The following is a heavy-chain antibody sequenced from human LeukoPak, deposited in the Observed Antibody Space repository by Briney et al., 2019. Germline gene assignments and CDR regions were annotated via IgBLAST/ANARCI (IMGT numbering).Heavy chain of an antibody. CDR1: GGSFSGYY. Sequence: SETLSLTCAVYGGSFSGYYWSWIRQPPGKGLEWIGEINHSGSTNYNPSLKSRVTISVDTSKNQFSLKLGSVIAADTAVYYCARAVGYCSSTSCYDFDYWGQGTLVTVSS. J-gene: IGHJ4*02. CDR2: INHSGST. CDR3: ARAVGYCSSTSCYDFDY. V-gene: IGHV4-34*01. D-gene: IGHD2-2*01.